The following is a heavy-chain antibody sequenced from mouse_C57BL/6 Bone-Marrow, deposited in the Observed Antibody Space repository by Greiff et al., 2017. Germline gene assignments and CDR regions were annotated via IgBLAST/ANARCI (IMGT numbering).Heavy chain of an antibody. CDR2: IDPNSGGT. V-gene: IGHV1-72*01. D-gene: IGHD1-1*01. CDR1: GYTFTSYW. Sequence: QVQLQQPGAELVKPGASVTLSCKASGYTFTSYWMHWVKQRPGRGLEWIGRIDPNSGGTKYNEKFKSKATLTVDKPSSTAYMQLSSLTSEDSAVYYCARSYYYGSSYWYFDVWGTGTTVTVSS. J-gene: IGHJ1*03. CDR3: ARSYYYGSSYWYFDV.